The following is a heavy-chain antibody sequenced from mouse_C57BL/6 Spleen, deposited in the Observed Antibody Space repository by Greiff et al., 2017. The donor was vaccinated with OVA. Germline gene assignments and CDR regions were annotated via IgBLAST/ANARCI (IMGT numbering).Heavy chain of an antibody. D-gene: IGHD1-1*01. Sequence: VQLQQSGAELVKPGASVKLSCTASGFNINDYYMHWVKQRTEQGLEWIGRIDPEYGETKYAPKFQGKATITADTSSNTAYLQLSSLTSEDTAVYYCSRRVGDYGSLGAMDYWGQGTSVTVSS. V-gene: IGHV14-2*01. CDR1: GFNINDYY. J-gene: IGHJ4*01. CDR3: SRRVGDYGSLGAMDY. CDR2: IDPEYGET.